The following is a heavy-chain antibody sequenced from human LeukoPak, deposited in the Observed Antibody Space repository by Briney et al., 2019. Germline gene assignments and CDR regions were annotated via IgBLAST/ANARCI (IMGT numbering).Heavy chain of an antibody. CDR2: IYSGGST. CDR1: GFTVSSNY. D-gene: IGHD5-12*01. CDR3: ATGGAGFDT. J-gene: IGHJ5*02. Sequence: PGGSLRLSCAASGFTVSSNYMSWVHQAPGKGLEWVSVIYSGGSTYYADSVKGRFTISRDNAKKSLYLEMNNLRAEDTAVYYCATGGAGFDTWGQGVLATVSS. V-gene: IGHV3-53*01.